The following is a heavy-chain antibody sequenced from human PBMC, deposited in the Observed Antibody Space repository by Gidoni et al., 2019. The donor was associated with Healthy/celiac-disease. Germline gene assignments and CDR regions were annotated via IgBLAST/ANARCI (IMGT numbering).Heavy chain of an antibody. V-gene: IGHV3-7*01. J-gene: IGHJ6*02. CDR1: GFTFSSYW. CDR2: IKQDGSEK. CDR3: ARDRCFGSSTSCYTGIMVTTNGMDV. Sequence: EVQLVESGGGLVQPGGSLRLSCAASGFTFSSYWMSWVRQAPGKGLEWVANIKQDGSEKYYVDSVKGRFTISRDNAKNSLYLQMNSLRAEDTAVYYCARDRCFGSSTSCYTGIMVTTNGMDVWGQGTTVTVSS. D-gene: IGHD2-2*02.